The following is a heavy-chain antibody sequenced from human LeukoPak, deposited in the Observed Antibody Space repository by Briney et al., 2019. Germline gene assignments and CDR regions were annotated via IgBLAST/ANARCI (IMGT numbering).Heavy chain of an antibody. J-gene: IGHJ6*02. CDR2: ISYDGSNK. D-gene: IGHD6-13*01. V-gene: IGHV3-30*18. CDR1: GFTFSSYG. CDR3: AKDLRQQLVRGYYYYGMDV. Sequence: GGSLRLSCAASGFTFSSYGRHWFRQAPGKGLECVAVISYDGSNKYYADSVKGRFTISRANSKNTLYLQMNSLRAEDTAVYYCAKDLRQQLVRGYYYYGMDVWGQGTTVTVSS.